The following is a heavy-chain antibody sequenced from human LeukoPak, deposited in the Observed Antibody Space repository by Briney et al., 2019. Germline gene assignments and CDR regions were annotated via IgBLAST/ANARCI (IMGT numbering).Heavy chain of an antibody. CDR3: ARRLVAYYFDY. CDR1: GGSISSSSYY. V-gene: IGHV4-39*01. CDR2: IHYSGST. Sequence: PSETLSLTCTVSGGSISSSSYYWGRIRQPPGKGLEWIGSIHYSGSTYYNPSLNSRVTISEDTSKNQFSLKMSSVTAADTAVYYCARRLVAYYFDYWGQGTLVTVSS. J-gene: IGHJ4*02. D-gene: IGHD5-12*01.